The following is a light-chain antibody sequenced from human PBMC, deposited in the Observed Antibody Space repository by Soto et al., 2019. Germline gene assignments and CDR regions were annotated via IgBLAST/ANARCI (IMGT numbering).Light chain of an antibody. CDR2: DAS. J-gene: IGKJ5*01. Sequence: EIVLTQSPATLSLSPGERATLSCRASQGVSSYLAWYQQKPGQAPRLLIYDASHRATGIPARFSGSGSGTDFTLTISSLAPEDFAVYYCQQRSHWPSFGQGTRLEIK. V-gene: IGKV3-11*01. CDR1: QGVSSY. CDR3: QQRSHWPS.